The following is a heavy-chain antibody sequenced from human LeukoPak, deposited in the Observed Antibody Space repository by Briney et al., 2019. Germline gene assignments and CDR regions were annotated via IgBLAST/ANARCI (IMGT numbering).Heavy chain of an antibody. Sequence: GESLKISCKGSGYSFTSYWIGWVRQMPGKGLEWMGIIYSGDSDTRYSPSFQGQVTISADKSISTAYLQWSSLKASDTAMYYCARSPYGDYAYYYYGMDVWGQGTTVTVSS. CDR1: GYSFTSYW. J-gene: IGHJ6*02. V-gene: IGHV5-51*01. D-gene: IGHD4-17*01. CDR3: ARSPYGDYAYYYYGMDV. CDR2: IYSGDSDT.